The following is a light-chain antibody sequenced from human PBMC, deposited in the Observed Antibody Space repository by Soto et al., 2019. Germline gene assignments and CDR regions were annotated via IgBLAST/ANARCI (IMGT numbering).Light chain of an antibody. CDR1: QAISAW. J-gene: IGKJ4*01. CDR3: HQASSFPLT. V-gene: IGKV1-12*01. CDR2: KTS. Sequence: DIQMTQSPSSVSVSVGDTVTITCRASQAISAWLAWYQHKPGRAPKLLIYKTSNLQTGVPSRFSGRGSETTFTFTLTISNLQPEDFATYYCHQASSFPLTFGGGTKVEIK.